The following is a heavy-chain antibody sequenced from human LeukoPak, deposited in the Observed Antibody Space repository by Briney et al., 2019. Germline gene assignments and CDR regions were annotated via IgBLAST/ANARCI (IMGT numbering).Heavy chain of an antibody. V-gene: IGHV3-7*01. Sequence: GGSLRLSCAASEFILSGYWMNWVRQAPGKGLEWVANIKQDGSEKQYVDSVRGRFTISRDNAKNSLYLQMNSLRVEDTAVYYRARDGFVGVADYWGQGTLVTVSS. CDR2: IKQDGSEK. D-gene: IGHD2-2*01. J-gene: IGHJ4*02. CDR3: ARDGFVGVADY. CDR1: EFILSGYW.